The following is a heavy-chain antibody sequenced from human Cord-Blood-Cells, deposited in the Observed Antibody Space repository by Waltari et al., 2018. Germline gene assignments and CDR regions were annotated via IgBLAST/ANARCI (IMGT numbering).Heavy chain of an antibody. D-gene: IGHD5-12*01. Sequence: QVQLVQSGAEVKKPGSSVKVSCKASGGTFSSYAISWVRQAPGQGREWMGGIIPIFGTANYAQKFQGRVTITADESTSTAYMELSSLRSEDTAVYYCARAFPHGYDYYYYYMDVWGKGTTVTVSS. CDR2: IIPIFGTA. V-gene: IGHV1-69*01. J-gene: IGHJ6*03. CDR3: ARAFPHGYDYYYYYMDV. CDR1: GGTFSSYA.